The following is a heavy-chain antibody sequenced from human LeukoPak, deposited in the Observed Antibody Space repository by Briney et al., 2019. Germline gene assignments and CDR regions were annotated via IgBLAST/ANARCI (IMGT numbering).Heavy chain of an antibody. V-gene: IGHV3-23*01. CDR2: ISASGGTT. CDR1: GFTFSSYA. D-gene: IGHD1-14*01. CDR3: AKDRSGTNSDFDY. Sequence: PGGSLRLSCAAFGFTFSSYAMTWVRQAPGKGLEWVSAISASGGTTYYVDSVKGRFTISRDNAKNTLYLQMNSLRAEDTAVYYCAKDRSGTNSDFDYWGQGTLVTVSS. J-gene: IGHJ4*02.